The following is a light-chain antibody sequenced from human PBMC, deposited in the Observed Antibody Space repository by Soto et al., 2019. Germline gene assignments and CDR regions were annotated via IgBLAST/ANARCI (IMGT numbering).Light chain of an antibody. J-gene: IGKJ4*01. CDR3: PQLNTYPVT. CDR1: QSVSSN. V-gene: IGKV3-15*01. Sequence: EIVLTQYTATLSVSPGERATLSCRASQSVSSNLAWYQQKPGQAPSLLIYGASTRATGTPARFSGSGSGTDFTLTISSLQPEDFATYSCPQLNTYPVTFGGGTKVDIK. CDR2: GAS.